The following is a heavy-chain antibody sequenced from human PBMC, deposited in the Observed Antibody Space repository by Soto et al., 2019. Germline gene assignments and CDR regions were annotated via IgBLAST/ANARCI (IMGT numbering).Heavy chain of an antibody. CDR3: ASHRTQLDHLVPPPYFSYGLDV. CDR2: VIPTFGTT. D-gene: IGHD6-6*01. CDR1: GGTFSSYV. V-gene: IGHV1-69*06. J-gene: IGHJ6*02. Sequence: SVKVSCKASGGTFSSYVISWVRQAPGQGLEWMGGVIPTFGTTKNAQDFQGRVTVTADKSTSTAYMELSSLRSDDTAVYYCASHRTQLDHLVPPPYFSYGLDVWGQGTTVTVSS.